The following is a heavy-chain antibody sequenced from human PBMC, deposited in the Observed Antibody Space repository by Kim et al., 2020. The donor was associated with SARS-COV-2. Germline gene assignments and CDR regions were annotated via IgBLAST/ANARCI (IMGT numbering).Heavy chain of an antibody. D-gene: IGHD1-26*01. V-gene: IGHV4-59*08. CDR2: GSV. J-gene: IGHJ2*01. CDR3: ARRIVSYFDL. Sequence: GSVNSNPSLKSRGTISVDTSKNQLSLKLSSVTAADTAGYYCARRIVSYFDLWGRGTLVTVSS.